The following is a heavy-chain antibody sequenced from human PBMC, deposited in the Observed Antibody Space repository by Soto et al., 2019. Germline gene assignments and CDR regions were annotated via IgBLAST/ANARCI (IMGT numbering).Heavy chain of an antibody. CDR1: GFTFSSYA. V-gene: IGHV3-23*01. J-gene: IGHJ3*02. Sequence: LRLSCAASGFTFSSYAMTWVRQAPGKGLDWVSAVSGSGTTTYYADSVKGRFTISRDNAKNMLYLQLNSLRAEDTAVYYCARDFARTDASDIWGRGTMVTVSS. CDR3: ARDFARTDASDI. CDR2: VSGSGTTT.